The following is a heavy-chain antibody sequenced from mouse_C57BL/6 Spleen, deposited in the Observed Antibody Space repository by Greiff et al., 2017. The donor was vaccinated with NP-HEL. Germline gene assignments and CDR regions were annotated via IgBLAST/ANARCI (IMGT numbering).Heavy chain of an antibody. CDR2: IYPGDGDT. CDR3: AREGDYGGAYFDY. V-gene: IGHV1-82*01. D-gene: IGHD2-4*01. J-gene: IGHJ2*01. CDR1: GYAFSSSW. Sequence: QVQLKESGPELVKPGASVKISCKASGYAFSSSWMNWVKQRPGKGLEWIGRIYPGDGDTNYNGKFKGKATLTAYKSSSTAYMQLSSLTSEDSAVYFCAREGDYGGAYFDYWGHGITLTVSS.